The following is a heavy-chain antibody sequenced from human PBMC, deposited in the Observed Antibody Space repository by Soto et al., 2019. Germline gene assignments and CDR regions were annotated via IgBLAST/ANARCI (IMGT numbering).Heavy chain of an antibody. CDR3: ARDADILTGSDAFDI. Sequence: GSLRLSCAASGFTFSDYYMSWIRQAPGKGLEWVSYISSSTIYTNYADSVKGRFTISRDNAKNSLYLQMNSLRAEDTAVYYCARDADILTGSDAFDIWGQGTMVTVSS. D-gene: IGHD3-9*01. CDR1: GFTFSDYY. CDR2: ISSSTIYT. V-gene: IGHV3-11*05. J-gene: IGHJ3*02.